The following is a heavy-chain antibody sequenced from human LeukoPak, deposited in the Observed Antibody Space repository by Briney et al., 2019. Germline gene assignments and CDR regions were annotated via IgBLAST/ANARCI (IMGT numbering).Heavy chain of an antibody. CDR2: INPNSGGT. D-gene: IGHD3-10*01. Sequence: GASVKVSCKASGYTFTGSYMHWVRQAPGQGLEWMGWINPNSGGTNFAQKFQGRVTMTRDTSISTAYMELSRLRSDDTAVYYCARDLKGSFIVDVWGQGTTVTVSS. V-gene: IGHV1-2*02. CDR1: GYTFTGSY. CDR3: ARDLKGSFIVDV. J-gene: IGHJ6*02.